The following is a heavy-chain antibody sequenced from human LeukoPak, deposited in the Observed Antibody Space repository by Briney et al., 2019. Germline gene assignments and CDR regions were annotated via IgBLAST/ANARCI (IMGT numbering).Heavy chain of an antibody. Sequence: SVKVSCKASGGTFSSYAISWVRQAPGQGLEWMGGIIPIFGTANYAQKFHGRVTITADESTSTAYMELSSLRSEDTAVYYCARVDRYSDAFDIWGQGTMVTVSS. J-gene: IGHJ3*02. V-gene: IGHV1-69*01. CDR2: IIPIFGTA. D-gene: IGHD2-15*01. CDR1: GGTFSSYA. CDR3: ARVDRYSDAFDI.